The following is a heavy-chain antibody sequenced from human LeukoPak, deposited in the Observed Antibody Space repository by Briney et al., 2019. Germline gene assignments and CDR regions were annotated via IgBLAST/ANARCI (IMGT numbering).Heavy chain of an antibody. D-gene: IGHD6-13*01. CDR1: GYTFTGYY. V-gene: IGHV1-2*02. Sequence: ASVKVSCKASGYTFTGYYMHWARQAPGQGLEWMGWINPNSGGTNYAQKFQGRVTMTRDTSISTAYMELSRLRSDDTAVYYCARDGIAAAGRSWFDPWGQGTLVTVSS. CDR3: ARDGIAAAGRSWFDP. J-gene: IGHJ5*02. CDR2: INPNSGGT.